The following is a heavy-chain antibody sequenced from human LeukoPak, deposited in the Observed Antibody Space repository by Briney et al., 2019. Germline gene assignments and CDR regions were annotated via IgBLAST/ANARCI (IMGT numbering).Heavy chain of an antibody. CDR3: ARAAYDSSGYLTL. Sequence: PGGSLRLSCAASGFTFSSYGMHWVRQAPGKGLEWVAVIWYDGTNKYYADSVKGRFTISRDNSKNTLFPQMNILRAEDTAVYYCARAAYDSSGYLTLWGQGTLVAVSS. D-gene: IGHD3-22*01. V-gene: IGHV3-33*01. J-gene: IGHJ4*02. CDR2: IWYDGTNK. CDR1: GFTFSSYG.